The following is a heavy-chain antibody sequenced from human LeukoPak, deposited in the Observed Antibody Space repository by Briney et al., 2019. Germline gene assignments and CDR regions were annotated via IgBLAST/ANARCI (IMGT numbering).Heavy chain of an antibody. D-gene: IGHD3-10*01. CDR3: ARDLDYYGSGSFFNI. Sequence: GASVKVSCKASGYTFTAYSMHWVRQAPGQGLESMGWINPNSGGTNYAQKFQGRVTMTRDTSITTAYMELSRLRSDDTAVYYCARDLDYYGSGSFFNIWGQGTMVTVSS. J-gene: IGHJ3*02. CDR1: GYTFTAYS. V-gene: IGHV1-2*02. CDR2: INPNSGGT.